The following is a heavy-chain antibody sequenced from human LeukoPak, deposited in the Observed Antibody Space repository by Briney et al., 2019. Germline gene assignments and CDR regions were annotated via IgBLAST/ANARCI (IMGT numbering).Heavy chain of an antibody. V-gene: IGHV1-18*01. CDR1: GYTFTSHG. D-gene: IGHD5-18*01. J-gene: IGHJ4*02. CDR2: ISAYNGNT. CDR3: ARGRHTAMIDY. Sequence: GASVKVSCRASGYTFTSHGISWVRQAPGQRLEWMGWISAYNGNTNYAQKLQGRVTMTTDTSTSTAYMELRSLRSDDTAVYYCARGRHTAMIDYWGQGTLVTVSS.